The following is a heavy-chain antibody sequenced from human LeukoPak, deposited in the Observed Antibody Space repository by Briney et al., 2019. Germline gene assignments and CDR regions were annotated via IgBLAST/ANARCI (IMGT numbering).Heavy chain of an antibody. D-gene: IGHD4-17*01. CDR1: GGSISSYY. CDR3: ARGTTAYYYYYYYMDV. V-gene: IGHV4-59*01. CDR2: IYYSGST. Sequence: SETLSLTCTVSGGSISSYYWSWIRQPPGKGLEWIGYIYYSGSTNYNPSLKSRVTISVDTSKNQFSLKLSSVTAADTAVYYCARGTTAYYYYYYYMDVWGKGSTVTVSS. J-gene: IGHJ6*03.